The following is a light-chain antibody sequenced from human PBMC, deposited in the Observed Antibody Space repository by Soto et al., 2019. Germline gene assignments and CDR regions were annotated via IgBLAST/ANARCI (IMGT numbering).Light chain of an antibody. J-gene: IGKJ1*01. Sequence: EIVMTQYPDILSVSPGERATLSCRASQSVSSNLAWYQQKPGQSPRLLIYGASTRATGIPARFSGSGSGTEFTLTISSLQSEDFAVYYCQQYKKWPRTFGHGTKVDIK. CDR3: QQYKKWPRT. V-gene: IGKV3-15*01. CDR2: GAS. CDR1: QSVSSN.